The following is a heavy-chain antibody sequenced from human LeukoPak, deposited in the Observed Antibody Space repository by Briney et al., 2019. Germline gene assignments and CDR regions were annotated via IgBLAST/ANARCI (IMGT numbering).Heavy chain of an antibody. V-gene: IGHV4-34*01. J-gene: IGHJ4*02. Sequence: SETLSLTCAVYGGSFSGYYWSWIRQPPGKGLEWIGEINHSGSTNYNPSLKSRVTISVDTSKNQFSLKLSSVTAADTAVYYCARSSGTGTFSYWGQGTLVTVSS. CDR2: INHSGST. D-gene: IGHD6-25*01. CDR3: ARSSGTGTFSY. CDR1: GGSFSGYY.